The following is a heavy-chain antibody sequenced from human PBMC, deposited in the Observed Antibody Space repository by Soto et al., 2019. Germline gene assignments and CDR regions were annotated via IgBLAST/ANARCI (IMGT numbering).Heavy chain of an antibody. CDR1: GGSISTSRSY. Sequence: SETLSLTCSVSGGSISTSRSYWAWIRQPPGKGLEWLANIFYSGSTFYNPSLASRVSVSVDTSKNEFSRKLRSVTAADTAVYYCARQPTTGDTDLWFDPWGQGTLVTVSS. CDR3: ARQPTTGDTDLWFDP. J-gene: IGHJ5*02. D-gene: IGHD2-21*01. CDR2: IFYSGST. V-gene: IGHV4-39*01.